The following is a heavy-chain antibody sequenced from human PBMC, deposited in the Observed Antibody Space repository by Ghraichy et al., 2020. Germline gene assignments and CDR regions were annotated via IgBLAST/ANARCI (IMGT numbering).Heavy chain of an antibody. CDR2: ISGSGGST. CDR1: GFTFSNYA. Sequence: GGSLRLSCAASGFTFSNYAMSWVRKATGKGLEWVSGISGSGGSTYYADSEKGRFTISRDNSKNTLYLQMNSLRAEDTAVYYCAKDYSSGWEHYYYGMDVWGQGTTVTVSS. V-gene: IGHV3-23*01. CDR3: AKDYSSGWEHYYYGMDV. J-gene: IGHJ6*02. D-gene: IGHD6-19*01.